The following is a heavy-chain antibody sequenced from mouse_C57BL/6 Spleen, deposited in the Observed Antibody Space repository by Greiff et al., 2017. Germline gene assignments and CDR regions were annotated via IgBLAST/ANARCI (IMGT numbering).Heavy chain of an antibody. CDR2: IDPSDSYT. J-gene: IGHJ3*01. V-gene: IGHV1-69*01. CDR3: ARRGMVTTGGFAY. Sequence: VQLQQPGAELVMPGASVKLSCKASGYTFTSYWMHWVKQRPGQGLEWIGEIDPSDSYTNYNQKFKGKSTLTVDKSSSTAYMQLSSLTSEDSAVYYCARRGMVTTGGFAYWGQGTLVTVSA. CDR1: GYTFTSYW. D-gene: IGHD2-2*01.